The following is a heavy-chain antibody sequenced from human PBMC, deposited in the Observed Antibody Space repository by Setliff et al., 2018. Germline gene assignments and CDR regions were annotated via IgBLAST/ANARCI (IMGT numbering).Heavy chain of an antibody. CDR2: FIPSFGTA. D-gene: IGHD2-21*02. V-gene: IGHV1-69*13. Sequence: SVKVSCKASGGTFSSKAISWVRQAPGQGLEWMGGFIPSFGTANYAQKFQGRLTITADESTSTAYMELNSLRSEDTAVYFCARESVVVVTTTNYYYYIDVWGEGTTVTVSS. J-gene: IGHJ6*03. CDR3: ARESVVVVTTTNYYYYIDV. CDR1: GGTFSSKA.